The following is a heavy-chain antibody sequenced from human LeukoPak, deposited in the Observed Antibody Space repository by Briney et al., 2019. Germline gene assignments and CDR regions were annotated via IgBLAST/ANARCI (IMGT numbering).Heavy chain of an antibody. CDR1: GYTFTSYY. CDR3: ARGYRITMVRGVINY. D-gene: IGHD3-10*01. V-gene: IGHV1-46*01. Sequence: ASVXXXCKGSGYTFTSYYMHWVRQAPGQGLEWMXIINPSGGSTSYAQKFQGRVTMTRDTSTRTVYMELSSLRSEDTAVYYCARGYRITMVRGVINYWGQGTLVTVSS. J-gene: IGHJ4*02. CDR2: INPSGGST.